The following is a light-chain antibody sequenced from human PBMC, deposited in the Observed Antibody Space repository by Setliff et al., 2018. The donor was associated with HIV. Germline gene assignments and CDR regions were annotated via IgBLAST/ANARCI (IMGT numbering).Light chain of an antibody. CDR3: QSYDERSQV. CDR1: SGIIAGYY. Sequence: NFMLTQPHSVSGSPGKTVTISCTRSSGIIAGYYVQWYQQRPGSSPTTVIYEDNQRPSGVPDRFSGSIDSASNSASLTISGLRTGDEADYYCQSYDERSQVFGGGTKVTVL. J-gene: IGLJ3*02. V-gene: IGLV6-57*01. CDR2: EDN.